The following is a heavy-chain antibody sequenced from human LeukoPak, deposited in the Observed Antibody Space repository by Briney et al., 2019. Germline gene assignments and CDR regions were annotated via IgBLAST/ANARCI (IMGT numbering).Heavy chain of an antibody. CDR2: IIPIFGTA. Sequence: SVKVSCKASGGTFISYAISWVRQAPGQGLEWMGGIIPIFGTANYAQKFQGRVTITADESTSTAYMELSSLRSEDTAVYYCARVKEEWELHIDYWGQGTLVTVSS. D-gene: IGHD1-26*01. CDR1: GGTFISYA. V-gene: IGHV1-69*13. CDR3: ARVKEEWELHIDY. J-gene: IGHJ4*02.